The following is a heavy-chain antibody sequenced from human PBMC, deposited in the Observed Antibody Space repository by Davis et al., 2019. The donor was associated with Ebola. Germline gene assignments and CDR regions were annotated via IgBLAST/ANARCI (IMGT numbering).Heavy chain of an antibody. D-gene: IGHD5-12*01. Sequence: PSEFLSLSWASLLFPSSDLSMSWVRQAPGKGLEWVANIKGDGSVRFYLGSVKGRFTISRDNAKNSVYLQMNSLRAEDTAVYYCARAVDVADYWGQGTLVTVSS. J-gene: IGHJ4*02. CDR2: IKGDGSVR. V-gene: IGHV3-7*03. CDR1: LFPSSDLS. CDR3: ARAVDVADY.